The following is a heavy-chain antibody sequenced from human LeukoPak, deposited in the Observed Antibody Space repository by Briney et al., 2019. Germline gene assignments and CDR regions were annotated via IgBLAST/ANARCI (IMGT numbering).Heavy chain of an antibody. V-gene: IGHV3-9*01. J-gene: IGHJ4*02. D-gene: IGHD2-8*01. Sequence: GRSLRLSCAGSGLTFDEYGMNWVRQVPGKGLEWVSGISGNSANTGYADSVKGRFTISRDNSTNSLYLQMYSLRAEDTALYYCTKERFVHVHCRPFDYWGEGTLVSVSS. CDR1: GLTFDEYG. CDR2: ISGNSANT. CDR3: TKERFVHVHCRPFDY.